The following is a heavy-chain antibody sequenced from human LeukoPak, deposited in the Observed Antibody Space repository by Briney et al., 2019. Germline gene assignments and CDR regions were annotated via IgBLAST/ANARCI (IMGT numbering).Heavy chain of an antibody. J-gene: IGHJ6*02. CDR2: IRSKNNNYAT. Sequence: GGSLRLSCAPSGFTFSGSALHWVRQASGKGLGWIGRIRSKNNNYATVYVASVKGRFTISRDDSDNTAYLQMNSLKTEDTAVYYCTRSASTTRGGYGLDVWGQGTTVTVSS. CDR3: TRSASTTRGGYGLDV. CDR1: GFTFSGSA. V-gene: IGHV3-73*01. D-gene: IGHD3-10*01.